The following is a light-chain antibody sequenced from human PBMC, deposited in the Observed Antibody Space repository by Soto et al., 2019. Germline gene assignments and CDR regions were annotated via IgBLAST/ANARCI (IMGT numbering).Light chain of an antibody. V-gene: IGKV3-20*01. CDR3: LHYGGSHYT. CDR2: GAS. CDR1: QTVGRSS. J-gene: IGKJ2*01. Sequence: EIVLTQSPVTMSLSPGDGSTLSCRASQTVGRSSLGCYQQKPGQAPKLIMYGASNRATGIPDRFTGRGSGTDFTLTISRLDPEDFAVYYCLHYGGSHYTFGQGTKLEI.